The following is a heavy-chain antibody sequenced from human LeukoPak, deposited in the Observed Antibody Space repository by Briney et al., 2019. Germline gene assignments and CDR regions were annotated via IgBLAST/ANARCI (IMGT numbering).Heavy chain of an antibody. J-gene: IGHJ4*02. V-gene: IGHV4-61*08. D-gene: IGHD3-10*01. CDR3: ARRGGSGRSFDY. CDR2: IYYSGST. CDR1: GASVSSGGYY. Sequence: PSETLSLTCTVSGASVSSGGYYWSWIRQPPGKGLEWIGYIYYSGSTNFNPSLKSRVTISVDTSKNQFSLKVSSVTAADKAVYYCARRGGSGRSFDYWGQGTLVTVSS.